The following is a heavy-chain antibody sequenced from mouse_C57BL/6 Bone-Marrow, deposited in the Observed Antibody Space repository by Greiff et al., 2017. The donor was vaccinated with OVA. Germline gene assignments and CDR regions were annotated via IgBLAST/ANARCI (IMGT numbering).Heavy chain of an antibody. D-gene: IGHD1-1*01. CDR1: GFNIKDYY. V-gene: IGHV14-2*01. CDR3: ALYGSISWYFDG. CDR2: IDPEDGET. J-gene: IGHJ1*03. Sequence: VQLKQSGAELVKPGASVKLSCTASGFNIKDYYMHWVKQRPEQGLAWIGRIDPEDGETKYAPQFQGKATITADTYSNTAYLQLSSLTAEDTAVYYCALYGSISWYFDGWGTGTTGTVSS.